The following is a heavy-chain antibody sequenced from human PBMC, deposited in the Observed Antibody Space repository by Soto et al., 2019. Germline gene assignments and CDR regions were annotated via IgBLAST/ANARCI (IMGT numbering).Heavy chain of an antibody. D-gene: IGHD2-15*01. Sequence: SETLSLTCTVSGGSISSYYWSWIRQPPGKGLEGIGYIYYSGSTNYNPSLKSRVTISVDTSKNQFSLKLSSVTAADTAVYYCARLVGYFDYWGQGTLVTVSS. CDR3: ARLVGYFDY. CDR1: GGSISSYY. J-gene: IGHJ4*02. V-gene: IGHV4-59*01. CDR2: IYYSGST.